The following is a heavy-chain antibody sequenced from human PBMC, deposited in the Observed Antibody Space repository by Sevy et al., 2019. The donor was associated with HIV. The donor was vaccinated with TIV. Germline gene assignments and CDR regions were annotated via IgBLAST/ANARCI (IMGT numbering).Heavy chain of an antibody. J-gene: IGHJ4*02. D-gene: IGHD1-1*01. V-gene: IGHV3-23*01. CDR2: ISGSGDST. CDR1: GFTFSSYA. CDR3: AKVGGYTSGRIDY. Sequence: GGSLRLSCAASGFTFSSYAMNWVRQAPGKGLEWVSSISGSGDSTYYADSVKGRFTISRDNSKTTLYLQMNILRAEDTALYYCAKVGGYTSGRIDYWGQGTLVTVSS.